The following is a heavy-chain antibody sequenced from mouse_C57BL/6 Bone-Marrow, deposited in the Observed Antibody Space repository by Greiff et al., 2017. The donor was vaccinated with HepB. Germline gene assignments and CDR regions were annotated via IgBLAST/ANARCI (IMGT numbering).Heavy chain of an antibody. CDR3: ARREPDYDY. Sequence: QVQLQQSGAELVRPGTSVKVSCKASGYAFTNYLIEWVKQRPGQGLEWIGVINPGSGGTNYNEKFKGKATLTADKSSSTAYMQLSSLTSEDSAVYFCARREPDYDYWGQGTTLTVSS. D-gene: IGHD2-4*01. CDR1: GYAFTNYL. V-gene: IGHV1-54*01. J-gene: IGHJ2*01. CDR2: INPGSGGT.